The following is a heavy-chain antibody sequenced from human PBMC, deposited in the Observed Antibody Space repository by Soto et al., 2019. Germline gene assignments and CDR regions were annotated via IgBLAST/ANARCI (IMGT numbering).Heavy chain of an antibody. J-gene: IGHJ4*02. V-gene: IGHV4-39*01. Sequence: SETLSLTCTVSGGSISSSSYYWGWIRQPPGKGLEWIGSIYYSGSTYYNPSLKSRVTISVDTSKNQFSLKLSSVTAADTAVYCCASGWLARDLFPSLLDYWGQGTLVTVSS. CDR3: ASGWLARDLFPSLLDY. CDR1: GGSISSSSYY. D-gene: IGHD6-19*01. CDR2: IYYSGST.